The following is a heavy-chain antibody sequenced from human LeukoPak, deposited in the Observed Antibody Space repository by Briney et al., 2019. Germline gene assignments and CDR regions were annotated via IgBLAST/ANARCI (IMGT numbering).Heavy chain of an antibody. Sequence: GGSLKLPCAASGFTFSSFWMSWVRQAPGKGLEWVANIKQEGSEKYYVNSVKGRFTISRDDAKSSLYLQMNSLRAEDTAVYYCTRSRSWDFFDFWGQGTLVTVSS. CDR3: TRSRSWDFFDF. V-gene: IGHV3-7*03. J-gene: IGHJ4*02. CDR2: IKQEGSEK. CDR1: GFTFSSFW. D-gene: IGHD1-26*01.